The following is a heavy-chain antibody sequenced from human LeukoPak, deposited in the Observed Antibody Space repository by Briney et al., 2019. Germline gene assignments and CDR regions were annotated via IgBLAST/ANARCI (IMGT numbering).Heavy chain of an antibody. D-gene: IGHD3-22*01. CDR2: INPNSGST. V-gene: IGHV1-2*02. CDR1: GYTFTGYY. J-gene: IGHJ4*02. CDR3: ARNYDRRPFDY. Sequence: ASVKVSCKASGYTFTGYYMHWVRQAPGQGLEWMGWINPNSGSTNYAQKFQGRVTMTRDTSISTAYMELRSLRSDDTALYYCARNYDRRPFDYWGQGTLVTVSS.